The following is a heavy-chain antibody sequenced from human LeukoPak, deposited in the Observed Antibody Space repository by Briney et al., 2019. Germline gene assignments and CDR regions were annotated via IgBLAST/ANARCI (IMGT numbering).Heavy chain of an antibody. D-gene: IGHD4-17*01. CDR3: AKSTDDNYGEIFDY. CDR2: ISESGGST. V-gene: IGHV3-23*01. Sequence: PGGSLRLSCAASNFIFRNYVMSWVRQAPGKGLEWVSGISESGGSTYYADSAKGRFTISRDNSKNTLYLQMNSLRAEDTAVYYCAKSTDDNYGEIFDYWGQGTLVTVSS. J-gene: IGHJ4*02. CDR1: NFIFRNYV.